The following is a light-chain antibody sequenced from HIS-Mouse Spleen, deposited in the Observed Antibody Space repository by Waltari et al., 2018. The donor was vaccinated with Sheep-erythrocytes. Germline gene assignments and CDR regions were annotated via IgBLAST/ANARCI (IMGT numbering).Light chain of an antibody. CDR2: QDS. V-gene: IGLV3-1*01. Sequence: SYELTQPPSVSVSPGQTASITCSGDKLGDKYACWYQQKPGQSPVLVIYQDSKRHSGIPGRFSGSNSGNTATPTISGTQAMDEADYYCQAWDSSTAVFGGGTKLTVL. CDR1: KLGDKY. CDR3: QAWDSSTAV. J-gene: IGLJ2*01.